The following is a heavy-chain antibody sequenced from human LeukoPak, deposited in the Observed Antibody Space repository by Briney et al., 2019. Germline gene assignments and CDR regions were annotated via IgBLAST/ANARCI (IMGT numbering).Heavy chain of an antibody. V-gene: IGHV3-7*01. CDR2: VNQDGSNK. J-gene: IGHJ3*01. CDR3: ASGPRWVGAAWAHSFNV. Sequence: GGSLRLSCAASGLTFSNYWMTWVRQAPGKGLEWVANVNQDGSNKFYVDSVKGRFTVSRGNAKNSLYLQMNNLRAEDTAVYFCASGPRWVGAAWAHSFNVWGQGTMVTVSS. CDR1: GLTFSNYW. D-gene: IGHD2-15*01.